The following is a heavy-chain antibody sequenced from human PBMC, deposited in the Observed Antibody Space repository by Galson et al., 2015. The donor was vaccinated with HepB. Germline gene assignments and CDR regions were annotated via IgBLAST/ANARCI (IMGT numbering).Heavy chain of an antibody. D-gene: IGHD3-3*01. CDR3: AKDRFWSGYYMGAFDI. CDR1: GFTFSSYA. Sequence: SLRLSCAASGFTFSSYAMHWVRQAPGKGLEWVAVISYDGSNKYYADSVKGRFTISRDNSKNTLYLQMNSLRAEDTAVYYCAKDRFWSGYYMGAFDIWGQGTMVTVSS. J-gene: IGHJ3*02. CDR2: ISYDGSNK. V-gene: IGHV3-30-3*01.